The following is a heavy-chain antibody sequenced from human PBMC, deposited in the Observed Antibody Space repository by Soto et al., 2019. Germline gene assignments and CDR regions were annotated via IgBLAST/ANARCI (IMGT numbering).Heavy chain of an antibody. V-gene: IGHV4-59*01. CDR1: GGSISSYY. J-gene: IGHJ4*02. CDR3: ARGPGYEFWSGYYDY. CDR2: IYYSGST. Sequence: ASETLSLTCTVAGGSISSYYWRWIRQPPGKGLEWIGYIYYSGSTNYNPSLKSRVTISVDTSKNQFSLKLSSVTAADTAVYYCARGPGYEFWSGYYDYWGQGTLVTVSS. D-gene: IGHD3-3*01.